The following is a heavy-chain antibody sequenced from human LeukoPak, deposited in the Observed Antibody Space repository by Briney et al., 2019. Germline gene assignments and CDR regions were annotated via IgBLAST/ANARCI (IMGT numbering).Heavy chain of an antibody. D-gene: IGHD1-26*01. CDR3: ARVGKGSYFPLDY. V-gene: IGHV4-38-2*01. J-gene: IGHJ4*02. Sequence: ASETLSLTCAVSGYSISSGYYWGWIRQPPGNGLEWMGSIYHSGSTYYNPSLKSRVTISVDTSKNQFSLKLSSVTAADTAVYYCARVGKGSYFPLDYWGQGTLVTVSS. CDR2: IYHSGST. CDR1: GYSISSGYY.